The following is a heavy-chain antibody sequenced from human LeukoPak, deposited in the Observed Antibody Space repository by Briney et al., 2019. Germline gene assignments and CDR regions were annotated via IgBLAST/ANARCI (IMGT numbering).Heavy chain of an antibody. V-gene: IGHV4-39*01. Sequence: PSDTLSLTCTVSGGSMSSGSSYCGWIRQPPGKGLEWIGTIYYSGSTYYSPSLKSRDTISADTSKNQFSLKLSSVTAADTALYYCARVEIGPSGNVIDYWGQGTLVTVSS. CDR2: IYYSGST. D-gene: IGHD3/OR15-3a*01. CDR3: ARVEIGPSGNVIDY. CDR1: GGSMSSGSSY. J-gene: IGHJ4*02.